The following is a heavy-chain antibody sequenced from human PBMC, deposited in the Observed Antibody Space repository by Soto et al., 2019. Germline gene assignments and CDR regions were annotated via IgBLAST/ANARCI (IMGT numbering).Heavy chain of an antibody. J-gene: IGHJ4*02. V-gene: IGHV4-34*01. CDR3: AGASGYSSIEKRAPYDY. CDR1: GGSFSGYY. CDR2: INHSGST. Sequence: SETLSLTCAVYGGSFSGYYWSWIRQPPGKGLEWIGEINHSGSTNYNPSLKSRVTISVDTSKNQFSLKLSSVTAADTAVYYCAGASGYSSIEKRAPYDYWGQGTLVTVSS. D-gene: IGHD5-18*01.